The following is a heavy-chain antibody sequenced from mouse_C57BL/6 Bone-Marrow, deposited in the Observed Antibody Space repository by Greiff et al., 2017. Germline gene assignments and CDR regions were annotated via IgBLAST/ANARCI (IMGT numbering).Heavy chain of an antibody. Sequence: QVQLKESGAELVKPGASVKLSCKASGYTFTEYTIHWVKQRSGKGLEWIGWFYPGRGSIKYNEKFKDKATLTADKSSSTVYMELSRLTSEDSAVYFCARHEEGLRLRGYAMDYWGQGTSVTVSS. CDR1: GYTFTEYT. CDR2: FYPGRGSI. CDR3: ARHEEGLRLRGYAMDY. V-gene: IGHV1-62-2*01. J-gene: IGHJ4*01. D-gene: IGHD3-2*02.